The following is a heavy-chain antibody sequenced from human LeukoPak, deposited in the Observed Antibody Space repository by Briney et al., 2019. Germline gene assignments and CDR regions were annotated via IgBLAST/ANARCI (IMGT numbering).Heavy chain of an antibody. V-gene: IGHV3-23*01. Sequence: PGGSLRLSCVASGFTFTNYVMSWVRQAPGKGLEWVSAISDSGGSTYYADSVKGRFTISRDNSKNTLYLQMNSLRAEDTAVYYCAEDPRVIVVGDAFDIWGQGTMVIVSS. CDR2: ISDSGGST. D-gene: IGHD3-22*01. CDR1: GFTFTNYV. CDR3: AEDPRVIVVGDAFDI. J-gene: IGHJ3*02.